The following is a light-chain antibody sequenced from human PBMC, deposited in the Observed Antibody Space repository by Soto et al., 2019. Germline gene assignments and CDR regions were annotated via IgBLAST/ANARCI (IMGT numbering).Light chain of an antibody. CDR3: LSWDDSLNVRV. CDR1: SSNIGTNP. Sequence: QPVLTQPPSASGTPGQRVTLSCSGSSSNIGTNPINWYQQLPGTAPKLLIYNDNHRPSGVPDRFSGSKSGTSASLAISGLQSEDEADYYCLSWDDSLNVRVFGGGTKLTVL. J-gene: IGLJ3*02. V-gene: IGLV1-44*01. CDR2: NDN.